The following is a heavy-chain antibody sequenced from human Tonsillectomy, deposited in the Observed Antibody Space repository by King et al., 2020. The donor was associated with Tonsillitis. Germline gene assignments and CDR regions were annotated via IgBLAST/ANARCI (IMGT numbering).Heavy chain of an antibody. CDR2: INHSGST. Sequence: VQLQQWGAGLLKPSETLSLTCAVYGGSFSGSYWTWIRQPPGRGLEWIGEINHSGSTNYNPSLKSRVIISVDTSKNQFSLKLSSVTAADTAVYYCATVGARKYTFDIWGQGTMVTVSS. V-gene: IGHV4-34*01. CDR1: GGSFSGSY. CDR3: ATVGARKYTFDI. J-gene: IGHJ3*02. D-gene: IGHD4/OR15-4a*01.